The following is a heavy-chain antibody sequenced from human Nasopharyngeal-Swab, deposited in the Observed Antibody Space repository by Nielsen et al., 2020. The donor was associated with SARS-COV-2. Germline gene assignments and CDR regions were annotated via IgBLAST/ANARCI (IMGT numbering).Heavy chain of an antibody. CDR3: ARDRGHDSSGQYYYYYGMDV. CDR1: GFTFSDYY. CDR2: ISSSCSTI. J-gene: IGHJ6*02. D-gene: IGHD3-22*01. Sequence: GGSLRLSCAASGFTFSDYYMSWIRQAPGKGLEWVSYISSSCSTIYYADSVKGRFTISRDNAKNSLYLQMNSLRAEDTAVYYCARDRGHDSSGQYYYYYGMDVWGQGTTVTVSS. V-gene: IGHV3-11*01.